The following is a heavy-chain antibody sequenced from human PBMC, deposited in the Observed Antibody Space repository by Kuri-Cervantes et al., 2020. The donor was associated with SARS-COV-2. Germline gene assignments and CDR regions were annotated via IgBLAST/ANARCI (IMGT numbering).Heavy chain of an antibody. V-gene: IGHV3-11*01. CDR2: ISDSGSTL. CDR3: ARDQTYYYDSSGYPLGY. Sequence: GESLKISCAASGFTFSDYYMSWIRQAPGKGLEWVSYISDSGSTLYYADSVKGRFAISRDNAKNSLYLQMNSLRAEDTAVYYCARDQTYYYDSSGYPLGYWGQGTLVTVSS. CDR1: GFTFSDYY. J-gene: IGHJ4*02. D-gene: IGHD3-22*01.